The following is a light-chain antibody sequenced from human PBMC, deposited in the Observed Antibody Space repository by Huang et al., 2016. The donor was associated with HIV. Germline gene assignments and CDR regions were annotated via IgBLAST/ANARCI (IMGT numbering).Light chain of an antibody. V-gene: IGKV2-30*02. CDR2: KVS. Sequence: DVVMTQSPLSLPVTLGQPASISCRSSHSLLHSDGKTHLSWFHQRPGQSPRRLIYKVSNRDSGVPDRVSGSGSGTDFTLKISRVEAEDVGVYYCLQGAFWPLTVGGGTKVEIK. CDR1: HSLLHSDGKTH. CDR3: LQGAFWPLT. J-gene: IGKJ4*01.